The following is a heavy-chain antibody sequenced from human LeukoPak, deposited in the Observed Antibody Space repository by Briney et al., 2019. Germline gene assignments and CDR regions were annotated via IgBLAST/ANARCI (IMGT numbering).Heavy chain of an antibody. Sequence: KPSETLSLTCTVSGGSISSYYWSWIRQPPGKGLEWIGEINHSGSTNYNPSLKSRVTISVDTSKNQFSLKLSSVTAADTAVYYCARAGRGWGYYFRAEYFQHWGQGTLVTVSS. CDR3: ARAGRGWGYYFRAEYFQH. D-gene: IGHD3-22*01. CDR1: GGSISSYY. J-gene: IGHJ1*01. V-gene: IGHV4-34*01. CDR2: INHSGST.